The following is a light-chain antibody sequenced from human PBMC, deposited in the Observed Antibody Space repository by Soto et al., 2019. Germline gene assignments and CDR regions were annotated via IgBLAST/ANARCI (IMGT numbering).Light chain of an antibody. CDR2: DNN. Sequence: QSVLTQPPSVSAAPGQKVTISCSGSSSNIGNNYVSWYQQLPGTAPKLLIYDNNKRPSGIPHRFSGSKSGTSATLGITGLQTGDEADYYCGTWDSSLSAAYVFGTGTKLTVL. V-gene: IGLV1-51*01. J-gene: IGLJ1*01. CDR1: SSNIGNNY. CDR3: GTWDSSLSAAYV.